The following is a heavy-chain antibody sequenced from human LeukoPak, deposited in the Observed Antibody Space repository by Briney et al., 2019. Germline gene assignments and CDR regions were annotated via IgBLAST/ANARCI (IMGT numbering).Heavy chain of an antibody. J-gene: IGHJ4*02. V-gene: IGHV3-33*06. D-gene: IGHD1-26*01. CDR1: GFTFSSYG. CDR3: ANDHIFEPGSYAPDY. Sequence: PGRSLRLSRAASGFTFSSYGMHWVRQAPGKGLEWVAVIWYDGSNKYYADSVKGRFTISRDNSKNTLYLQMNSLRAEDTAVYYCANDHIFEPGSYAPDYWGQGTLVTVSS. CDR2: IWYDGSNK.